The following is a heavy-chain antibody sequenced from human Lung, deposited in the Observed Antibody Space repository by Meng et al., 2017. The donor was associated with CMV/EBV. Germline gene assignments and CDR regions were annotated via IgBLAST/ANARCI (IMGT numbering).Heavy chain of an antibody. V-gene: IGHV3-30*02. CDR2: IRYDGDSE. D-gene: IGHD1-26*01. CDR1: GFSFSNYD. Sequence: GGPLGLXCAASGFSFSNYDMHWVRQAPGKGLEWVAFIRYDGDSEYSADSVKGRFTVSRDDSKNTMYLQMSTLRIEDTAVYYCAKAGPLYSGTYEHFDFLGQGXLVTVSS. J-gene: IGHJ4*02. CDR3: AKAGPLYSGTYEHFDF.